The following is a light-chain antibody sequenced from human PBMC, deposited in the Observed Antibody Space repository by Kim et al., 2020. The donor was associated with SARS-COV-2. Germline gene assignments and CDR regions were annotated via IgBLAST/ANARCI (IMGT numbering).Light chain of an antibody. V-gene: IGLV2-14*03. CDR2: DVS. Sequence: QSITISCTGTSSDVGADNYVSWYQQHPGKVPKLMIYDVSERPSGVSNRFTGSKSGNTASLTISGLQAEDEADYYCSSYTTSRTYVFGTGTKVTVL. J-gene: IGLJ1*01. CDR3: SSYTTSRTYV. CDR1: SSDVGADNY.